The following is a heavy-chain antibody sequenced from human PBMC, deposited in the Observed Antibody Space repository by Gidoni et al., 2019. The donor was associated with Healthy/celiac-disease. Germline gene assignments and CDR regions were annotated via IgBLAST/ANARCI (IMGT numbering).Heavy chain of an antibody. CDR1: GGPISSGGYY. CDR3: ARERQQLDKIGLTAYYFDY. D-gene: IGHD6-13*01. J-gene: IGHJ4*02. CDR2: IYYSGRT. V-gene: IGHV4-31*03. Sequence: QVQLLESGPGLVKPSQTLSLTCTVSGGPISSGGYYWSRIRQHPGKGLEWIGDIYYSGRTYYNPSLKSRVTISVDTSKNQFSLKLSSVTAADTAVYYCARERQQLDKIGLTAYYFDYGGQGTLVTVSS.